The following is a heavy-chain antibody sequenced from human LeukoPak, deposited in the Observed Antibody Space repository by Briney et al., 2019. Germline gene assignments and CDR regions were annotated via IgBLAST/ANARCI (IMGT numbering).Heavy chain of an antibody. CDR1: GYSFTSYW. V-gene: IGHV5-51*01. D-gene: IGHD3-10*01. CDR2: IYPGDSDT. CDR3: ARQELLWFGGLNWFDP. Sequence: GESLKISCNGSGYSFTSYWIGWVRQMPGKGLEWMGSIYPGDSDTRYSPSFQGQVTISADKSISTAYLQWSSLKASDTAMYYCARQELLWFGGLNWFDPWGQGTLVTVSS. J-gene: IGHJ5*02.